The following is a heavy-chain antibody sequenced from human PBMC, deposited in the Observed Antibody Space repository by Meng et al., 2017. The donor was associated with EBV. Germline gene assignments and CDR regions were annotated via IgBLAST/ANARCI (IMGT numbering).Heavy chain of an antibody. V-gene: IGHV2-5*02. D-gene: IGHD6-6*01. CDR1: VFSLSTRGVG. J-gene: IGHJ4*02. CDR3: AHIIAARPIDY. Sequence: QLDLQESGPTRMDPTYALTLTCTFSVFSLSTRGVGGGWIRPPTGKALEWLALIYWDDDKRYSPSLKSRLTITKDTYKTQVVLTMTNMDPVDAATYYCAHIIAARPIDYWGQGTLVTVSS. CDR2: IYWDDDK.